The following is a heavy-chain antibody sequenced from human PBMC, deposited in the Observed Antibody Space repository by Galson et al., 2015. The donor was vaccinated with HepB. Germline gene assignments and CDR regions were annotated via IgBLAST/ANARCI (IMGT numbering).Heavy chain of an antibody. CDR1: GYSFISYW. V-gene: IGHV5-51*01. D-gene: IGHD6-19*01. J-gene: IGHJ3*02. CDR2: MYPGDSDT. Sequence: QSGAEVKKPGESLKISCQGSGYSFISYWIGWVRQMPGKGLEWMGIMYPGDSDTRSSPSLQGQVTFSADKSITTAYLQWNSLKASDTAIYYCARHGRYSSGWFDAFDIWGQGTMVTVSS. CDR3: ARHGRYSSGWFDAFDI.